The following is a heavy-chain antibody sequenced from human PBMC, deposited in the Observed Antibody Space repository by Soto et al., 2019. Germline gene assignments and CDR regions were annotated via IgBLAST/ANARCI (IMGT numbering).Heavy chain of an antibody. CDR1: GESFIGYY. J-gene: IGHJ5*02. V-gene: IGHV4-34*02. Sequence: QVHLQQWGAGLLQPSETLSLTCAVYGESFIGYYWTWIRQPPGKGLEWIGEINHRGSTNYNPSLKSRVTISIDTSKNQFSLKLSSVTAADASVYYCARPDIVTTNWFDPWGQGTLVPVSS. D-gene: IGHD5-12*01. CDR3: ARPDIVTTNWFDP. CDR2: INHRGST.